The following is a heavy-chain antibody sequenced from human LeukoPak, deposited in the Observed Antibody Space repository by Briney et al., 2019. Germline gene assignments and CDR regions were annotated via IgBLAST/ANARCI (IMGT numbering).Heavy chain of an antibody. J-gene: IGHJ4*02. CDR3: VKVSSDSRPYYFDS. D-gene: IGHD3-22*01. V-gene: IGHV3-21*04. CDR1: GFTFSSYS. Sequence: GGSLRLSCAASGFTFSSYSMNWVRQAPGKGLEWVSSISSSSSYIYYADSVKGRFTISRDNAKNSLYLQMNSLRAEDTAVYYCVKVSSDSRPYYFDSWGQGTLVTVSS. CDR2: ISSSSSYI.